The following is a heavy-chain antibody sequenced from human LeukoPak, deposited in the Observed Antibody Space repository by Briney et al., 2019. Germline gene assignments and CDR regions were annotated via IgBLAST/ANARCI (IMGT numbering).Heavy chain of an antibody. Sequence: GGSLRLSCAASGFTFSRYSMNWVRKAPGKGLEWVSSISSSSSYIYYADSEKGRFSISRDNAKNSLYLQMNSLRAEDTAVYYCARSHWNXVRYFDYWGQGTLVTVSS. CDR3: ARSHWNXVRYFDY. J-gene: IGHJ4*02. D-gene: IGHD1-1*01. V-gene: IGHV3-21*01. CDR2: ISSSSSYI. CDR1: GFTFSRYS.